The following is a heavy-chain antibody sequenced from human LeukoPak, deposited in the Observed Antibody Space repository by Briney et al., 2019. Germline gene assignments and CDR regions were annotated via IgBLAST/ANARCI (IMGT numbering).Heavy chain of an antibody. J-gene: IGHJ4*02. D-gene: IGHD3-10*01. V-gene: IGHV3-13*01. CDR2: IGTAGDT. CDR3: ARARNWFGLPDY. Sequence: GGSLRLSCAASGFTFSSYDMHWVRQATGKGLEWVSAIGTAGDTYYPGSVRGRFTISRENAKNSLYLQMNSLRAGDTAVYYCARARNWFGLPDYWGQGTLVTVSS. CDR1: GFTFSSYD.